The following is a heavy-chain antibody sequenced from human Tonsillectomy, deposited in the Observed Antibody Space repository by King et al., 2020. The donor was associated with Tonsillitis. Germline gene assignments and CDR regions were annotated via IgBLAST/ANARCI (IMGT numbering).Heavy chain of an antibody. CDR2: INHSGST. Sequence: VQLQQWGAGLLKPSETLSLTCAVYGGSFSGYYWSWIRQPPGKGLEWIGEINHSGSTNYNPSLKSRVTISVDTSKNQFSLKLSSVTAADTAVYYCARGANDCSGGSCYSDYSYYGMDVWGQGTTVTVSS. J-gene: IGHJ6*02. V-gene: IGHV4-34*01. D-gene: IGHD2-15*01. CDR1: GGSFSGYY. CDR3: ARGANDCSGGSCYSDYSYYGMDV.